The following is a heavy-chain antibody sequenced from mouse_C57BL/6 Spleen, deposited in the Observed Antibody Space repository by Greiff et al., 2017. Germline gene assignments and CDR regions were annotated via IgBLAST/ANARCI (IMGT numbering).Heavy chain of an antibody. D-gene: IGHD2-10*01. CDR3: ARGTYYDSDY. CDR2: ISSGSSTI. V-gene: IGHV5-17*01. Sequence: EVKVVESGGGLVKPGGSLKLSCAASGFTFSDYGMHWVRQAPEKGLEWVAYISSGSSTIYYADTVKGRFTISRDNAKNTLFLQMTSLRSEDTAMYYCARGTYYDSDYWGQGTTLTVSS. J-gene: IGHJ2*01. CDR1: GFTFSDYG.